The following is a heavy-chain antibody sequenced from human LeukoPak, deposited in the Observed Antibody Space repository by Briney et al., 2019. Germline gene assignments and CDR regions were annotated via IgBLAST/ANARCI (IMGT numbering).Heavy chain of an antibody. Sequence: PGGSLRLSCAASGFTFSHYNMNWVRQAPGKGLEWVSSINTSGNYIYYADSVRGRFTISRDNAKNSLYLQMNSLRAEDTAVYYCARDSSRYFFDYWGQGTLVTVSS. CDR2: INTSGNYI. D-gene: IGHD3-16*02. V-gene: IGHV3-21*01. J-gene: IGHJ4*02. CDR1: GFTFSHYN. CDR3: ARDSSRYFFDY.